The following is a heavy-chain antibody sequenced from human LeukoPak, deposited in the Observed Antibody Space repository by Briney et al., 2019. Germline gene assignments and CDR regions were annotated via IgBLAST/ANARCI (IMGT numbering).Heavy chain of an antibody. CDR2: ISASGGRT. V-gene: IGHV3-23*01. Sequence: GGSLRLSCAASGFTFNNYAMSWVRQAPGKGLEWVSAISASGGRTNYADSVKGRSTISRDNSKNTLYLQMNSLRAEDTAVYYCAKDLAHQYYYDSSGFDYWGQGTLVTVSS. J-gene: IGHJ4*02. D-gene: IGHD3-22*01. CDR1: GFTFNNYA. CDR3: AKDLAHQYYYDSSGFDY.